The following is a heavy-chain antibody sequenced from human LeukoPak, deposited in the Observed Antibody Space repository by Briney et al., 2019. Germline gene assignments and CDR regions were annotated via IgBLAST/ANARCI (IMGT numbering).Heavy chain of an antibody. CDR1: GFTFSSYA. D-gene: IGHD6-13*01. J-gene: IGHJ4*02. CDR3: ARSAAGPSTDY. CDR2: IYPGDSDT. V-gene: IGHV5-51*01. Sequence: GGSLRLSCAGSGFTFSSYAMSWVRQMPGKGLEWMGIIYPGDSDTRYSPSFQGQVTISADESISPAYLQWSSLKASDTAMYCCARSAAGPSTDYWGQGTLVTVSS.